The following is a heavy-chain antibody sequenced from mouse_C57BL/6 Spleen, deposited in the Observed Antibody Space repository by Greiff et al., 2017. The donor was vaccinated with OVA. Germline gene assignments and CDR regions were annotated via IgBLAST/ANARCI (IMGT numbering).Heavy chain of an antibody. Sequence: EVKLMESGEGLVKPGGSLKLSCAASGFTFSSYAMSWVRQTPEKRLEWVAYISSGGDYIYYADTVKGRFTISRDNARNTLYLQMSSLKSEDTAMYYCTRSYYGSSLAWFAYWGQGTLVTVSA. CDR1: GFTFSSYA. J-gene: IGHJ3*01. V-gene: IGHV5-9-1*02. CDR2: ISSGGDYI. D-gene: IGHD1-1*01. CDR3: TRSYYGSSLAWFAY.